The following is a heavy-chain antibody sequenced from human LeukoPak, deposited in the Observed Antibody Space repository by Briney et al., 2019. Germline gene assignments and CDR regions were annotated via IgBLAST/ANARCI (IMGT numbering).Heavy chain of an antibody. J-gene: IGHJ4*02. CDR1: GSTFSTYY. D-gene: IGHD1-26*01. Sequence: GGSLRLSCAASGSTFSTYYMNWVRQAPGKGLEWVSSISGGSSYIYYADSMKGRFTISRDNAKNSLFLQMNSLRAEDTAVYYCASIVGATLDYWGQGTLVTVSS. CDR2: ISGGSSYI. CDR3: ASIVGATLDY. V-gene: IGHV3-21*01.